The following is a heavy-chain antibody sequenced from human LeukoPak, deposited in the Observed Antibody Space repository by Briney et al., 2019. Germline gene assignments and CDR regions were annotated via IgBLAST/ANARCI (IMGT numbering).Heavy chain of an antibody. CDR2: IYYSGST. J-gene: IGHJ3*02. CDR1: GDSISSYF. Sequence: SETLSLTCTVSGDSISSYFWSWIRQPPGKRLEWIGDIYYSGSTNYNPSLKSRVTISVDTSKNQFSLKLSSVTAADTAVYYCACLTTADASDIWGQGTMVTVSS. CDR3: ACLTTADASDI. V-gene: IGHV4-59*01. D-gene: IGHD3-22*01.